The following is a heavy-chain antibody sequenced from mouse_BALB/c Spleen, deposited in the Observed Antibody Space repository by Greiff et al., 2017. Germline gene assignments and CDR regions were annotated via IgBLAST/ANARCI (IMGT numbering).Heavy chain of an antibody. CDR3: ARLNYYDYGVWFAY. Sequence: EVKLEESGGGLVQPGGSLKLSCAASGFTFSSYTMSWVRQTPEKRLEWVAYISNGGGSTYYPDTVKGRFTISRDNAKNTLYLQMSSLKSEDTAMYYCARLNYYDYGVWFAYWGQGTLVTVSA. J-gene: IGHJ3*01. D-gene: IGHD2-4*01. CDR2: ISNGGGST. V-gene: IGHV5-12-2*01. CDR1: GFTFSSYT.